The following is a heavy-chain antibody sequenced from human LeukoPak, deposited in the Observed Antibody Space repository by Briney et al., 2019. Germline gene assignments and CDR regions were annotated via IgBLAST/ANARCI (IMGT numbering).Heavy chain of an antibody. CDR1: GGTFSSYA. V-gene: IGHV1-69*13. D-gene: IGHD2-2*01. J-gene: IGHJ6*02. Sequence: ASVKVSCKASGGTFSSYAISWVRQAPGQGLEWMGGIIPIFGTANYAQKFQGRVTITADESTSTAYMELSSLRSEDTAVYYCARRSTYPYYYGMDVWGQGSTVTVSS. CDR2: IIPIFGTA. CDR3: ARRSTYPYYYGMDV.